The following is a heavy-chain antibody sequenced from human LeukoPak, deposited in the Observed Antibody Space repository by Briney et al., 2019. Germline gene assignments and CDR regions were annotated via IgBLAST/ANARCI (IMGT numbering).Heavy chain of an antibody. CDR1: GFTFSSYS. CDR3: ARDLGPGDYVNPVDY. D-gene: IGHD4-17*01. Sequence: VGPLRLSCAASGFTFSSYSMNWVRQAPGKGLEWVSYISSSSSTIYYADSVKGRFTISRDNAKNSLYLQMNSLRAEDTAVYYCARDLGPGDYVNPVDYWGQGTLVTVSS. J-gene: IGHJ4*02. V-gene: IGHV3-48*01. CDR2: ISSSSSTI.